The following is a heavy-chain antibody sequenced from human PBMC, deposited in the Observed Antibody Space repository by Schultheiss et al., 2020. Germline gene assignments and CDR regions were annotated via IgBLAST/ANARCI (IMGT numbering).Heavy chain of an antibody. CDR1: GFTFSSYG. D-gene: IGHD5-18*01. CDR2: ITYDGSNK. Sequence: GGSLRLSCAASGFTFSSYGMHWVRQAPGKGLEWVAVITYDGSNKYYADSVKGRFTISRDNSKNTLYLQMNSLRAEDTAVYYCARETDTPMVTAPFDYWGQGTLVTVSS. CDR3: ARETDTPMVTAPFDY. J-gene: IGHJ4*02. V-gene: IGHV3-30*03.